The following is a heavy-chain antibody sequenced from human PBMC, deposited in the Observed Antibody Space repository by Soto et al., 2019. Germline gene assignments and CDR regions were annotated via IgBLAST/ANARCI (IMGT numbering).Heavy chain of an antibody. CDR3: ARDPMVRGVIKGFDY. CDR1: GGSISSGDYY. Sequence: TSETLSLTCTVSGGSISSGDYYWSWIRQHPGKGLEWIGYIYYSGSTYYNPSLKSRVTISVDTSKNQFSLKLSSVTAEDTAVYYCARDPMVRGVIKGFDYWGQGTLVTVSS. D-gene: IGHD3-10*01. J-gene: IGHJ4*02. V-gene: IGHV4-31*03. CDR2: IYYSGST.